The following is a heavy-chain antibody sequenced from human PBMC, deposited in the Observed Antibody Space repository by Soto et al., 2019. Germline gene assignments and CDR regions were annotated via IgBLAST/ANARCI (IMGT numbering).Heavy chain of an antibody. CDR2: ISYDGSNK. CDR1: GFTFSSYA. D-gene: IGHD6-19*01. CDR3: ARAPVAYSSGWYYFDY. V-gene: IGHV3-30-3*01. Sequence: QVQLVESGGGVVQPGRSLRLSCAASGFTFSSYAMHWVRQAPGKGLEWVAVISYDGSNKYYADSVKGRFTISRDNSKITLYLQMNSLRAEDTAVYYCARAPVAYSSGWYYFDYWGQGTLVTVSS. J-gene: IGHJ4*02.